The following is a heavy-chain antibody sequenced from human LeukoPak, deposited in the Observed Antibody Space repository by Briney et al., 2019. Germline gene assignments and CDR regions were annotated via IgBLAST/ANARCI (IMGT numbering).Heavy chain of an antibody. J-gene: IGHJ4*02. V-gene: IGHV1-18*01. Sequence: ASVKVSCKASGYTFTSYGISWVRQAPGQGLEWMGWISAYNGNTNYAQKLQGRVTMTTDTSTSTAYVELRSLRSDDTAVYYCVTGSSWPDYWGQGTLVTVSS. CDR3: VTGSSWPDY. CDR2: ISAYNGNT. D-gene: IGHD6-13*01. CDR1: GYTFTSYG.